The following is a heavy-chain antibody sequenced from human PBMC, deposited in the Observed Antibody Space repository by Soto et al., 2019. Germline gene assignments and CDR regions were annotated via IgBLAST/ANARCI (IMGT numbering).Heavy chain of an antibody. CDR1: GFTFSSYW. J-gene: IGHJ4*02. CDR2: INSDGSST. D-gene: IGHD4-17*01. Sequence: PGGSLRLSCAASGFTFSSYWMHWVRQAPGKGLVWVSRINSDGSSTSYADSVKGRFTISRDNAKNTLYLQMNGLRAEDTAVYYCARDLTVSGNYFDYWGQGTLVTVPQ. CDR3: ARDLTVSGNYFDY. V-gene: IGHV3-74*01.